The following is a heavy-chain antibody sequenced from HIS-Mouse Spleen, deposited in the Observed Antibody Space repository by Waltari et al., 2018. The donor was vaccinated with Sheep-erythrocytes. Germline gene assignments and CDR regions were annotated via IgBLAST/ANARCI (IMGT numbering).Heavy chain of an antibody. CDR1: GGTFSSYA. CDR3: ARAAQRAEQQLVGHFDY. D-gene: IGHD6-13*01. CDR2: IIPIFGTA. V-gene: IGHV1-69*01. Sequence: QVQLVQSGAEVKKPGSSVKVSCKASGGTFSSYAISWVRPAPGQGLEWMGGIIPIFGTANYAQKFQGRVTITADESTSTAYMELSSLRSEDTAVYYCARAAQRAEQQLVGHFDYWGQGTLVTVSS. J-gene: IGHJ4*02.